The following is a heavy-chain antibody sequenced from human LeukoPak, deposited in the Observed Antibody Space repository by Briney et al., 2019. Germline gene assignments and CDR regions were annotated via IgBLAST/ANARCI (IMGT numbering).Heavy chain of an antibody. CDR3: AIMVVTAIPLDY. CDR1: GFTFSTNA. V-gene: IGHV3-23*01. CDR2: ISGSGAST. Sequence: GGSLRLSCLTSGFTFSTNAMSWVRQAPGKGLEWISGISGSGASTYYADSVTGRFTISRDNSRNTLYLQMNSLRGDDTAVYYCAIMVVTAIPLDYWGQGTLVTVSS. D-gene: IGHD2-21*02. J-gene: IGHJ4*02.